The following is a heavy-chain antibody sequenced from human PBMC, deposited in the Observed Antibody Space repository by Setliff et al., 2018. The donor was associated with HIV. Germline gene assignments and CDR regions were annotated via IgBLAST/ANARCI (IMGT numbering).Heavy chain of an antibody. CDR1: GYLFTGYY. CDR3: AREGSPIYYFDY. D-gene: IGHD3-10*01. CDR2: INVNSGGT. Sequence: ASVKVSCKASGYLFTGYYMHWVRQAPGQGLEWMGWINVNSGGTKYAQKFQGRVTMTRDTSISTAYMEVGSLRSDDTAVYYCAREGSPIYYFDYWSQGTQVTVSS. V-gene: IGHV1-2*02. J-gene: IGHJ4*02.